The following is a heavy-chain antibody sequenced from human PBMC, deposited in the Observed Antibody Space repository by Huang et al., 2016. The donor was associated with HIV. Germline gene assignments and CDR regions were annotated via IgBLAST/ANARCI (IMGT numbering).Heavy chain of an antibody. CDR2: IYYSGST. D-gene: IGHD5-12*01. CDR1: GGSISSYY. Sequence: QVQLQESGPGLVKPSETLSLTCTVSGGSISSYYWSWIRQPPGKGLECIGYIYYSGSTNYNPTLNSRVTISVDTSKNQCSLKLRSVTAADTAVYYCARGPSPWLQEAFDIWGQGTMVTVSS. V-gene: IGHV4-59*01. J-gene: IGHJ3*02. CDR3: ARGPSPWLQEAFDI.